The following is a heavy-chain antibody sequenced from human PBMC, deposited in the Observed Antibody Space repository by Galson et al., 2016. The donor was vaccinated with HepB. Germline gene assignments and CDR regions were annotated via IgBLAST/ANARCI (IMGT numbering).Heavy chain of an antibody. D-gene: IGHD6-13*01. CDR2: IYYSGST. Sequence: SETLSLTCTVSGGSISSSSYYWGWIRQPPGKGLEWIGSIYYSGSTYYNPSLKSRVTISVDTSKNQFSLKLSSVTAADTAVYYCARARIAALGTGAFDMWGQGTMVTVSS. V-gene: IGHV4-39*01. J-gene: IGHJ3*02. CDR3: ARARIAALGTGAFDM. CDR1: GGSISSSSYY.